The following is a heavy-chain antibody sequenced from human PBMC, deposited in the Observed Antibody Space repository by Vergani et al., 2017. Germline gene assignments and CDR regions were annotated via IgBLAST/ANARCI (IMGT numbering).Heavy chain of an antibody. CDR1: GFTVSSNY. J-gene: IGHJ6*02. CDR3: AREIGPDIYYYYGMDV. CDR2: ISSSGSTI. V-gene: IGHV3-11*01. D-gene: IGHD3/OR15-3a*01. Sequence: VQLVETGGGLIQPGGSLRLSCAASGFTVSSNYMSWVRQAPGKGLEWVSYISSSGSTIYYADSVKGRFTISRDNAKNSLYLQMNSLRAEDTAVYYCAREIGPDIYYYYGMDVWGQGTTVTVSS.